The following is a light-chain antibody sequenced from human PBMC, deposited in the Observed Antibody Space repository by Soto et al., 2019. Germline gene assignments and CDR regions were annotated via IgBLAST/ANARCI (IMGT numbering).Light chain of an antibody. CDR2: KAS. CDR1: QSIITS. Sequence: DIQMTQSPSTLSASLGDRVTITCRASQSIITSLSWYQQKPGKAPKLLIYKASSLQSGVPSRFSGSGSGTDFTLTISSLQPEDFATYYCQQSYSTPQTFGQGTKVDIK. CDR3: QQSYSTPQT. J-gene: IGKJ1*01. V-gene: IGKV1-39*01.